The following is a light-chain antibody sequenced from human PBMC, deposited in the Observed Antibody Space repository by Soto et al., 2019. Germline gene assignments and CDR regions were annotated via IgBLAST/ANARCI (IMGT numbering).Light chain of an antibody. J-gene: IGKJ5*01. CDR2: AAS. V-gene: IGKV3D-15*01. Sequence: ALSWKTSQSVSSYLAWYQQKPGQAPRLLIYAASTRATGVPARFSGSESRRECTVATGFLQSEDFAVYYGQQYYDWPRIAFGKGTRLEIK. CDR1: QSVSSY. CDR3: QQYYDWPRIA.